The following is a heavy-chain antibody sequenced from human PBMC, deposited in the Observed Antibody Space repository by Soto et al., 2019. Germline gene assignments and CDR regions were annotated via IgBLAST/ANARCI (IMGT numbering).Heavy chain of an antibody. V-gene: IGHV3-48*01. CDR3: AKDIGAARCNAFDI. CDR1: GFTFSTHS. CDR2: ITSSSVT. D-gene: IGHD6-6*01. Sequence: GGSLRLSCAASGFTFSTHSMNWVRQAPGKGLEWISYITSSSVTMYADSVKGRFTISRDNSKNTLYLQMNSLRAEDTAVYYCAKDIGAARCNAFDIWGQGTMVTVSS. J-gene: IGHJ3*02.